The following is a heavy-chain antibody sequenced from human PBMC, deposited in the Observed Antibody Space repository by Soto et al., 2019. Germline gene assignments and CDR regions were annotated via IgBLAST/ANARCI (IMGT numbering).Heavy chain of an antibody. CDR1: GYIFTDYH. CDR3: ARGRSSAFDI. V-gene: IGHV1-46*01. CDR2: INPSGGGT. Sequence: QVQLVQSGAEVKKLGASVMLSCKASGYIFTDYHMYWVRQAPGQGLEWVGTINPSGGGTSYAQKFQGRVTMTRDTSTSTVYMELNSLRSDDTAVHYCARGRSSAFDIWGQGTMVTVSS. J-gene: IGHJ3*02.